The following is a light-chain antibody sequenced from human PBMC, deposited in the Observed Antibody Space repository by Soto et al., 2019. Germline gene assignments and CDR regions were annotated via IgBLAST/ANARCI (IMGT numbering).Light chain of an antibody. CDR1: NNDIGSYDY. CDR3: SSYAGSHNLV. J-gene: IGLJ3*02. Sequence: QSALTQPASVSGSPGQSITLSCTGTNNDIGSYDYVSWFQQYPGEAPTLIIYEVSHRPSGISPRFSGSKSGNTASLTISGLQTEDEADYYCSSYAGSHNLVFGGGTKVTVL. CDR2: EVS. V-gene: IGLV2-14*01.